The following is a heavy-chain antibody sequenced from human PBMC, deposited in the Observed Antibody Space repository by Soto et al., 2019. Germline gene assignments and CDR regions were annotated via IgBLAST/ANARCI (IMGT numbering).Heavy chain of an antibody. D-gene: IGHD2-15*01. CDR2: IYYSGST. CDR1: GGSISSSSYY. J-gene: IGHJ4*02. V-gene: IGHV4-39*07. Sequence: SETLSLTCTVSGGSISSSSYYWGWIRQPPGKGLEWIGSIYYSGSTYYNPSLKSRVTISVDTSKNQFSLKLSSVTAADTAVYYCARSAVVAASILFYWGQGTLVTVSS. CDR3: ARSAVVAASILFY.